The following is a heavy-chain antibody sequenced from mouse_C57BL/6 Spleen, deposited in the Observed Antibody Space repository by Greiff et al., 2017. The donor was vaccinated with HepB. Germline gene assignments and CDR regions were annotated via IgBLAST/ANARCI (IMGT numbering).Heavy chain of an antibody. CDR2: IDPSDSET. D-gene: IGHD1-1*02. CDR1: GYTFTSYW. Sequence: QVHVKQPGAELVRPGSSVKLSCKASGYTFTSYWMHWVKQRPIQGLEWIGNIDPSDSETHYNQKFKDKATLTVDKSSSTAYMLLSSLTSEDSSVYYCARSYYGKRYFDYWGQGTTLTVST. V-gene: IGHV1-52*01. CDR3: ARSYYGKRYFDY. J-gene: IGHJ2*01.